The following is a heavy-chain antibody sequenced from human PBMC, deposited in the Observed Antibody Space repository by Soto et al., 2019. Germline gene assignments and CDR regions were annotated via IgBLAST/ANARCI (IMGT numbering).Heavy chain of an antibody. Sequence: QITVKESGLTLVKPTETLTLTCTFSGFSLSTNGMGVGWIRQPPGKALEWLALIYWDDDKRYSPSLRSRLTILKDTSKNQVDLTMTSMDPVDTSTYYCARLTRGVYDLDRLWEKFDYGVQGTLVTVSS. V-gene: IGHV2-5*02. CDR3: ARLTRGVYDLDRLWEKFDY. D-gene: IGHD5-12*01. CDR1: GFSLSTNGMG. CDR2: IYWDDDK. J-gene: IGHJ4*02.